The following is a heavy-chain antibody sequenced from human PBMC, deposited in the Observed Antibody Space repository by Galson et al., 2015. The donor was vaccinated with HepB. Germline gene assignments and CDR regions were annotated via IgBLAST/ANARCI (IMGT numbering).Heavy chain of an antibody. CDR3: TRLGDFSGYSSK. D-gene: IGHD6-19*01. V-gene: IGHV3-73*01. J-gene: IGHJ4*02. CDR1: GFTFSGSA. Sequence: SLRLSCAASGFTFSGSAIHWVRQTSGKGLEWVGRIRSKASNYATAYAASLKGRFTISRDDSKNTAYLHMKSLKPEDTAVYYCTRLGDFSGYSSKWGQGTLVTVSS. CDR2: IRSKASNYAT.